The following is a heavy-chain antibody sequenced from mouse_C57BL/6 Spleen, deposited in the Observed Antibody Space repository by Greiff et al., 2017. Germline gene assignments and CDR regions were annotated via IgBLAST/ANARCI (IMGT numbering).Heavy chain of an antibody. D-gene: IGHD1-1*01. V-gene: IGHV5-4*01. CDR2: ISDGGSYT. CDR1: GFTFSSYA. CDR3: ARSHYGSSPLFDY. J-gene: IGHJ2*01. Sequence: EVQLVESGGGLVKPGGSLKLSCAASGFTFSSYAMSWVRQTPEKRLEWVATISDGGSYTYYPDNVKGRFTISRDNAKNNLYLQMSHLKSEDTAMYYCARSHYGSSPLFDYWGQGTTLTVSS.